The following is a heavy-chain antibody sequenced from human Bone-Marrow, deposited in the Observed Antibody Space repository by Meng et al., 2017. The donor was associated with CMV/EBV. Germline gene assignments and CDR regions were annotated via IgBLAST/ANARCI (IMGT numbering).Heavy chain of an antibody. J-gene: IGHJ4*02. CDR3: ARESGSYHFDY. Sequence: QPVHPGAKINKPGASVKDSCKPPGYTFTGYYMHWVRQAPGQGLEWMGWINPNSGGTNYAQKFQGRVTMTRDTSISTAYMELSRLRSDDTAVYYCARESGSYHFDYWGQGTLVTVSS. CDR2: INPNSGGT. V-gene: IGHV1-2*02. D-gene: IGHD1-26*01. CDR1: GYTFTGYY.